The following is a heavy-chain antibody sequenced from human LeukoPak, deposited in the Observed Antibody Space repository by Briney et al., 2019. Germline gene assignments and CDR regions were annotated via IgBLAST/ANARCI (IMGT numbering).Heavy chain of an antibody. D-gene: IGHD3-22*01. V-gene: IGHV4-39*07. CDR2: IYYGGST. CDR3: ATRYYYDSSGYYYIFDY. CDR1: GGSISSSSYY. J-gene: IGHJ4*02. Sequence: PSETLSLTCTVSGGSISSSSYYWGWIRQPPGKGLEWIGSIYYGGSTYYNPSLKSRVTISVDTSKNQFSLKLSSVTAADTAVYYCATRYYYDSSGYYYIFDYWGQGTLVTVSS.